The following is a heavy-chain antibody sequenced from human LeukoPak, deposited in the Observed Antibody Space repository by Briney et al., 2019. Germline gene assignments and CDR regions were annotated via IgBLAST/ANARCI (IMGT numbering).Heavy chain of an antibody. Sequence: PGGSLRLSCAASGFTLYDYVMSWVRQAPGKGLEWVSSISSSSSYIYYADSVKGRFTISRDNAKNTLYLQMNSLRAEDTSVYYCAGGLLWEFDYWGQGTLVTVSS. CDR3: AGGLLWEFDY. D-gene: IGHD1-26*01. CDR2: ISSSSSYI. V-gene: IGHV3-21*01. J-gene: IGHJ4*02. CDR1: GFTLYDYV.